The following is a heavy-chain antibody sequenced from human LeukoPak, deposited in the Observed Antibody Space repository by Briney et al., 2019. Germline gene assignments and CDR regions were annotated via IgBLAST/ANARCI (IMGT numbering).Heavy chain of an antibody. J-gene: IGHJ4*02. Sequence: GGPLRLSCAASGFTFDNHGMSWVRQVPGKGLEWVSSIYWNGDFTTYAESVKGRFTISRDNAKTPLYLQMNSLRVEDTAFYYCTRLSGIVVAGAFDYWGQGNLVTVSS. V-gene: IGHV3-20*04. D-gene: IGHD6-19*01. CDR1: GFTFDNHG. CDR2: IYWNGDFT. CDR3: TRLSGIVVAGAFDY.